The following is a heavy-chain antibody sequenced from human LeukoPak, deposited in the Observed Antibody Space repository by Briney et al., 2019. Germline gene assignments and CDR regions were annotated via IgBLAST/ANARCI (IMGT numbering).Heavy chain of an antibody. CDR3: AKCGTYSSSWDAFDI. CDR2: IRYDGSNE. CDR1: GFTFSSYG. V-gene: IGHV3-30*02. Sequence: GGSLRLSCAASGFTFSSYGMHWVRQAPGKGLEWVAFIRYDGSNEYYADSVKGRFTISRDNSKNTLYLQMNSLRAEDTAVYYCAKCGTYSSSWDAFDIWGQGTMVTVSS. J-gene: IGHJ3*02. D-gene: IGHD6-13*01.